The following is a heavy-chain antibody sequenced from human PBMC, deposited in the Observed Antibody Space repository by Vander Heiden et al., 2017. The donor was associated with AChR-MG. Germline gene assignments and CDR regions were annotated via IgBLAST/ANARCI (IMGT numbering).Heavy chain of an antibody. CDR3: VTTKKREVRGVTFDY. CDR1: GFTFDDYA. Sequence: EVQLVESGGGLVQPGRSLRLSCAASGFTFDDYAMHWVRQAPGKGLEWVSGISWNSGSIGYADSVKGRFTISRDNAKNSLYLQMNSLRAEDTALYYCVTTKKREVRGVTFDYWGQGTLVTVSS. D-gene: IGHD3-10*01. J-gene: IGHJ4*02. V-gene: IGHV3-9*01. CDR2: ISWNSGSI.